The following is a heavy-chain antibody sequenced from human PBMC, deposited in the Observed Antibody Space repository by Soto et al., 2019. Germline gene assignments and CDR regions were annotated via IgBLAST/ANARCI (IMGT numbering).Heavy chain of an antibody. CDR1: GFTFGAFA. CDR3: SRDDSDWFFN. Sequence: EVQLVESGGGLVQPGGSLKISCCASGFTFGAFALPWVRQASGKGLEWLGRIGSKGETYATAYAASVKGRFTISRDDSKNTAYLQMNSLESEDTAVYYCSRDDSDWFFNWGRGTLVTVSS. CDR2: IGSKGETYAT. V-gene: IGHV3-73*02. J-gene: IGHJ4*02. D-gene: IGHD3-9*01.